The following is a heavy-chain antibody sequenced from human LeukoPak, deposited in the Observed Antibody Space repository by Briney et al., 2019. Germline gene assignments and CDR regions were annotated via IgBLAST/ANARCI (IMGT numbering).Heavy chain of an antibody. Sequence: PGGSLRLSCAASGFTFSHYPMSFVRQAPGKGLEWVSTTGGTDNTYYAASVKGRFTISSDESKSTFYLQMSNLRAEDTAIYYCAKDLRGRLLRYFDYWGRGTLVTVSS. CDR3: AKDLRGRLLRYFDY. CDR2: TGGTDNT. J-gene: IGHJ4*02. CDR1: GFTFSHYP. D-gene: IGHD3-16*01. V-gene: IGHV3-23*01.